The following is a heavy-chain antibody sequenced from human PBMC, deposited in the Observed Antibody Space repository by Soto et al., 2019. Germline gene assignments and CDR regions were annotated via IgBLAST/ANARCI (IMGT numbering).Heavy chain of an antibody. V-gene: IGHV4-34*01. J-gene: IGHJ4*02. CDR1: GGSFSGYY. CDR2: INHSGST. Sequence: QVQLQQWGAGMLKPSETLSLTCAVYGGSFSGYYWSWIRQPPGKGLEWIGEINHSGSTNYNPSLKSRVTISVDTSKNQFSLKLSSVTAADTAVYYCARPNRKGASRIYFDYWGQGTLVTVSS. CDR3: ARPNRKGASRIYFDY.